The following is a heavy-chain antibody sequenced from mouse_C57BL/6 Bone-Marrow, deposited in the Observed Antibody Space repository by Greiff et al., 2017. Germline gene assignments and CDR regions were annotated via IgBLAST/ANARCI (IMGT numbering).Heavy chain of an antibody. D-gene: IGHD4-1*01. J-gene: IGHJ2*01. CDR3: ARRLANWDNFDY. Sequence: EVKLVESGGGLVKPGGSLKLSCAASGFTFSDYGMHWVRQAPEKGLEWVAYISSGSSTIYYADTVKGRFTISRDNAKNTLFLQMTSLRSEDTAMYYCARRLANWDNFDYWGQGTTLTVSS. V-gene: IGHV5-17*01. CDR2: ISSGSSTI. CDR1: GFTFSDYG.